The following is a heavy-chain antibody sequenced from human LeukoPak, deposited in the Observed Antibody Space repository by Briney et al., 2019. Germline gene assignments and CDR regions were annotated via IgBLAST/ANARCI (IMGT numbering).Heavy chain of an antibody. CDR3: TRDRITMVRGVKALDY. Sequence: GGSLRLSCTASGFTFGDYTMSWVRQAPGKGLEWIGFITSKAYGGTTEYAASVKGRFTISRDDSKSIAYLQMNSLKTEDTAVYYCTRDRITMVRGVKALDYWGQGTLVTVSS. V-gene: IGHV3-49*04. D-gene: IGHD3-10*01. J-gene: IGHJ4*02. CDR2: ITSKAYGGTT. CDR1: GFTFGDYT.